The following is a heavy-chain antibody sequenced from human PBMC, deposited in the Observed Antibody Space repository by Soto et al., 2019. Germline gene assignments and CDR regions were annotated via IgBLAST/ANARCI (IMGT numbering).Heavy chain of an antibody. V-gene: IGHV1-2*02. CDR3: GRVTMVRGVNMWGLYYYYYMDV. J-gene: IGHJ6*03. CDR1: GYSFTGNS. Sequence: ASVKVSCKASGYSFTGNSMHWVRQAPGQGLEWMGWINPNNGGTNYAQKFQGRVTMTRDTSTSTAYMELRSLRSDDTAVYYCGRVTMVRGVNMWGLYYYYYMDVWGKGNTVTVSS. CDR2: INPNNGGT. D-gene: IGHD3-10*01.